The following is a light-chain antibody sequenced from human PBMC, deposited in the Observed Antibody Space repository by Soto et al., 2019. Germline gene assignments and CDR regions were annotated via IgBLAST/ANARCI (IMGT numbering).Light chain of an antibody. CDR2: DAS. V-gene: IGKV1-5*01. J-gene: IGKJ1*01. Sequence: DIQMTQSPSSLSASVGDRVTITCRASQSVGRWLAWYQQRPGKAPNLLIYDASTLESGVPSRFSASGSGTDFTLTISNPQPDDLATYYCQQYSIYFRTFGQGTKVDFK. CDR3: QQYSIYFRT. CDR1: QSVGRW.